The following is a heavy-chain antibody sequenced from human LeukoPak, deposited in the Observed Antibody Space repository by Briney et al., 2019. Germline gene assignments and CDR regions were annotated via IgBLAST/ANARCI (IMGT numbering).Heavy chain of an antibody. V-gene: IGHV1-2*02. Sequence: ASVKVSCTASVYTFTGYYMHWVREAPGQPLGWMGWINPNSGGTKYAQNFPGRVTRTTDSAVTTAYKDLRRLRSDDTAAYYCARVRDQYSSSSWSIDYWGQGTLVTVSS. D-gene: IGHD6-6*01. CDR2: INPNSGGT. CDR3: ARVRDQYSSSSWSIDY. J-gene: IGHJ4*02. CDR1: VYTFTGYY.